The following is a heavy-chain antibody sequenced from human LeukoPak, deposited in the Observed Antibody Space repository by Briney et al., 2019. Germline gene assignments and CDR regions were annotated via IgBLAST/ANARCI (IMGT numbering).Heavy chain of an antibody. J-gene: IGHJ4*02. CDR1: RGTFSSYA. D-gene: IGHD3-9*01. CDR2: IIPIFGTA. Sequence: SVRVSCKASRGTFSSYAISWVRQAPGQGLEWMGRIIPIFGTANYAQKFQGRVTITTDESTSTAYMELSSLRSEDTAVYYCARLYDILTGQESGDYWGQGTLVTVS. V-gene: IGHV1-69*05. CDR3: ARLYDILTGQESGDY.